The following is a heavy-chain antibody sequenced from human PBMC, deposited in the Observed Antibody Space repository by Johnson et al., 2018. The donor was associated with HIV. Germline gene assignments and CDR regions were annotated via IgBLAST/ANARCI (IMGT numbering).Heavy chain of an antibody. J-gene: IGHJ3*02. CDR3: ARDLVRASHAFDI. V-gene: IGHV3-66*02. CDR2: IYSGGSP. Sequence: VHLVESGGGLVQPGGSLRLSCAASGFTVSSNYMSWVRQAPGNGLEWVSVIYSGGSPYYADSVKGRFTISRDNSKNTLYLQMNSLRAEDTSVYYCARDLVRASHAFDIWGQGTMVTVSS. CDR1: GFTVSSNY. D-gene: IGHD2-8*02.